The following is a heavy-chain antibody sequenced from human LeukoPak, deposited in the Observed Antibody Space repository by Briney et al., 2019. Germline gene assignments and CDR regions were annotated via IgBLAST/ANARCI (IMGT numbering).Heavy chain of an antibody. CDR1: RFTFSNYA. CDR3: ARSYTNYYDSSGYYYNYGMDV. V-gene: IGHV3-30-3*01. J-gene: IGHJ6*02. CDR2: ISYDGSNK. Sequence: TGGSLRLSCAASRFTFSNYAMHWVRQAPGKGLEGVAVISYDGSNKYYADSVKGRFTISRDNSRNTVYMEMNSLRAEDTAEYYCARSYTNYYDSSGYYYNYGMDVWGQGTTVTVSS. D-gene: IGHD3-22*01.